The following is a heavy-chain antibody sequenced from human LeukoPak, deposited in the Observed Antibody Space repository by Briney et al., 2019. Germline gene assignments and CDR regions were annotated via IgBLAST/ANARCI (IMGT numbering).Heavy chain of an antibody. J-gene: IGHJ1*01. CDR1: GFTFSSYN. CDR3: ARGSGSYLFQH. Sequence: GGSLRLSCAASGFTFSSYNMNWVRQAPGKGLEWVSSVSSSSSYTYYADSVKGRFTISRDNAKNSLYLQMNNLRAEDTAVYYCARGSGSYLFQHWGQGTLVAVSS. D-gene: IGHD1-26*01. V-gene: IGHV3-21*01. CDR2: VSSSSSYT.